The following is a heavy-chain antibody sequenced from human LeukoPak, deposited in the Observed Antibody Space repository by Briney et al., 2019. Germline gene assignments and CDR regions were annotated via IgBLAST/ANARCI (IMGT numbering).Heavy chain of an antibody. CDR1: GFTFSSYA. Sequence: GGSLRLSCAASGFTFSSYAMHWVRQAPGKGLEWVAVISYDGSNKYYADSVKGRFTISRDNSKNTLYLQMNSLRAEDTAVYYCAKDGSSYYDFWSGYYTPVYYFDYWGQGTLVTVSS. D-gene: IGHD3-3*01. CDR2: ISYDGSNK. V-gene: IGHV3-30-3*01. CDR3: AKDGSSYYDFWSGYYTPVYYFDY. J-gene: IGHJ4*02.